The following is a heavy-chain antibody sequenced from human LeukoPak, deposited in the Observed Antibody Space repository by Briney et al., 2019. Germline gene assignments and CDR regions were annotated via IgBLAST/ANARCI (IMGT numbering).Heavy chain of an antibody. D-gene: IGHD3-10*01. V-gene: IGHV4-4*07. CDR1: GYSISSYH. CDR3: ARGWGARTGEAFDI. CDR2: IYRDGGA. Sequence: AETLSLTCTVSGYSISSYHWSWLRQPPGKGLEWVGRIYRDGGANYNPSLKSRVAMSVDASKNQFFLKLTSVTAADTAIYYCARGWGARTGEAFDIWGQGTLVTVS. J-gene: IGHJ3*02.